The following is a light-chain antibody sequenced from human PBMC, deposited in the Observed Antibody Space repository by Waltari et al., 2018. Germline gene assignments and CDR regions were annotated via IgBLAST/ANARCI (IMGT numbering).Light chain of an antibody. J-gene: IGLJ2*01. CDR3: SSYAGNDLVI. Sequence: QSALTQPASVSGSPGQSITIPRPGTHSDVGRYNYVSWYQQHPGKAPKLMIYEVTNRPSGLSNRFSGSKSGNTASLTITELQAEDEADYYCSSYAGNDLVIFGGGTKLTVL. V-gene: IGLV2-14*01. CDR1: HSDVGRYNY. CDR2: EVT.